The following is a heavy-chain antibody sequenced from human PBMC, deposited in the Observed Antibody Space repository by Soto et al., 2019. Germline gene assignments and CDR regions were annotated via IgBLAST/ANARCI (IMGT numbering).Heavy chain of an antibody. CDR1: GYTFTSYY. Sequence: ASVKVSCEASGYTFTSYYMHWVRQAPGQGLEWMGIINPSGGSTSYAQKFQGRVTMTRDTSTSTVYMELSSLRSEDTAVYYCAREVVVVVAATGNNYYYYGMDVWGQGTTVTVSS. CDR2: INPSGGST. J-gene: IGHJ6*02. V-gene: IGHV1-46*01. CDR3: AREVVVVVAATGNNYYYYGMDV. D-gene: IGHD2-15*01.